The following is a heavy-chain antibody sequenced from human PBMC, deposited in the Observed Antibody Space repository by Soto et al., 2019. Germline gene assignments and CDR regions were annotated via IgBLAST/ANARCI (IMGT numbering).Heavy chain of an antibody. Sequence: SETLSLTCAVYGGSFSGYYWSWIRQPPGKGLEWIGENNHSGSTNYNPSLKSRVTISVDTSKNQFSLKLSSVTAADTAVYYCASGGYYYYGMDVWGQGTTVTVSS. V-gene: IGHV4-34*01. J-gene: IGHJ6*02. CDR1: GGSFSGYY. CDR2: NNHSGST. CDR3: ASGGYYYYGMDV.